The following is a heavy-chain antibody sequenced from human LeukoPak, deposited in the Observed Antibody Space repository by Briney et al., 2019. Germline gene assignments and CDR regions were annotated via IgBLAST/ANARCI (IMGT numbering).Heavy chain of an antibody. CDR1: GYTFTSYY. CDR2: INPSGGST. V-gene: IGHV1-46*01. CDR3: ASGRTTGSFDI. Sequence: ASVKVSCKASGYTFTSYYMHWVRQGPGQGLEWMGIINPSGGSTSYAQKFQGRVTMTRDMSTSTVYMELSSLRSEDTAVYYCASGRTTGSFDIWGQGTMVTVSS. D-gene: IGHD1-1*01. J-gene: IGHJ3*02.